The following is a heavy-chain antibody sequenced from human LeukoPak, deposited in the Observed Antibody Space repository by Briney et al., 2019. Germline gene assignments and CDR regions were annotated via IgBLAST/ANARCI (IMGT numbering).Heavy chain of an antibody. CDR3: ARDPAAAGKNYYYMDV. J-gene: IGHJ6*03. D-gene: IGHD6-13*01. CDR1: GGSISSYY. CDR2: IYTSGST. Sequence: PSETLSLTCTVSGGSISSYYWSWIRQPAGKGLEWIGRIYTSGSTNYNPSLKSRVTMSVDTSKNQFSLKLSSVTAADTAVYYCARDPAAAGKNYYYMDVWGKGTTVTVSS. V-gene: IGHV4-4*07.